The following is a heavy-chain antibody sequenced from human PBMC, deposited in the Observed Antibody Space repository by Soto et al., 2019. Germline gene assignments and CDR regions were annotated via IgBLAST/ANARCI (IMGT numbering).Heavy chain of an antibody. D-gene: IGHD1-1*01. CDR3: ASRSNSNNWKLFDY. CDR1: GFTISSNY. V-gene: IGHV3-66*01. CDR2: MYAAGST. J-gene: IGHJ4*02. Sequence: EVQLVESGGGLVQPGGSLRLSCAVTGFTISSNYMNWVRQAPGKGLEWVSVMYAAGSTYYEDSVKGRFNISRDNSKNAVYLQMNSLTGEDTAVYYCASRSNSNNWKLFDYWGQGTLVTVSS.